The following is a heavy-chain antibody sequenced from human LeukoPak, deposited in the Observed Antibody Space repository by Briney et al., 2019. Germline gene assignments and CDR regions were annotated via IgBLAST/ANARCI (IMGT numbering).Heavy chain of an antibody. CDR1: GFTFSSYG. CDR3: AKDISYSSSYTGMDV. CDR2: IRYDGSNK. J-gene: IGHJ6*02. V-gene: IGHV3-30*02. Sequence: PGGSLRLSCAASGFTFSSYGMHWVRQAPGKGLEWVAFIRYDGSNKYCADSVKGRFTISRDNSKNTLYLQMNSLGAEDTALYYCAKDISYSSSYTGMDVWGQGTTVTVSS. D-gene: IGHD6-13*01.